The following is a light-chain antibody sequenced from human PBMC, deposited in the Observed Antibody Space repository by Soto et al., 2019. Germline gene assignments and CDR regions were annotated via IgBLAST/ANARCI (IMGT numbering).Light chain of an antibody. CDR3: QHYNYWPPKT. CDR1: QSVGNN. V-gene: IGKV3-15*01. J-gene: IGKJ1*01. Sequence: EIVMTQSPATLSVSPGERTTLSCRASQSVGNNLAWYQQKPGQAPRLLIYGAYTRATGIPARFSGSGSGTDFTLTISSLQSEDFAVYYCQHYNYWPPKTSGQGTKVEMK. CDR2: GAY.